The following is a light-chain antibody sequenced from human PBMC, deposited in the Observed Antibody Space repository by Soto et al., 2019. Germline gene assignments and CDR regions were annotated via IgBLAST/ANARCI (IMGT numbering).Light chain of an antibody. V-gene: IGLV2-8*01. CDR1: SSDIGAYNY. CDR3: NSYAGGDSFDVI. CDR2: DVT. J-gene: IGLJ2*01. Sequence: QSALTQPPSASGSPGQSVTISCTGTSSDIGAYNYVSWYQQYPGKAPKLIIYDVTERPSGVPDRFSGSKSGNTASLTVSGLRADDEAVYYCNSYAGGDSFDVIFGGGTQLTV.